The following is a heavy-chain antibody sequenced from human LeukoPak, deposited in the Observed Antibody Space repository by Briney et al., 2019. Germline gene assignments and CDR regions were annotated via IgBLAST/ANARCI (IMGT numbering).Heavy chain of an antibody. CDR1: GGSISSSSYY. CDR2: IYYSGST. D-gene: IGHD3-10*01. CDR3: ARAKPYYYGSGAFDY. V-gene: IGHV4-39*07. Sequence: KPSETLSLTCTVSGGSISSSSYYWGWIRQPPGKGLEWIGSIYYSGSTYYNPSLKSRVTISVDTSKNQFSLKLSSVTAADTAVYYCARAKPYYYGSGAFDYWGQGTLVTVSS. J-gene: IGHJ4*02.